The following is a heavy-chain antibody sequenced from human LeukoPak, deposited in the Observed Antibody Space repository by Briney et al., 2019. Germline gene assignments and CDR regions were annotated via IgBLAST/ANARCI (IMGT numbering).Heavy chain of an antibody. Sequence: GASVKVSCKASGYTFTGYYMHWVRQAPGQGLEGMGWINPNSGGTNYAQKFQGRVTMTRDTSISTAYMELSRLRSDDTAVYYCARGDTVVVPAAILDYWGQGTLVTVSS. CDR1: GYTFTGYY. CDR3: ARGDTVVVPAAILDY. V-gene: IGHV1-2*02. J-gene: IGHJ4*02. D-gene: IGHD2-2*01. CDR2: INPNSGGT.